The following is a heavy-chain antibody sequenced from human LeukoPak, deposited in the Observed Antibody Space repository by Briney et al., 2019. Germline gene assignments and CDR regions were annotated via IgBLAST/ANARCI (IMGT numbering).Heavy chain of an antibody. CDR1: GGSISSGDYY. CDR3: AREARSGRYFDWLSYYYYMDV. J-gene: IGHJ6*03. Sequence: SQTLSLXCTVSGGSISSGDYYWSWIRQPPGKGLEWIGYIYYSGITYYNPSLKSRVTISVDTSKNQFSLKLSSVTAADTAVYYCAREARSGRYFDWLSYYYYMDVWGKGTTVTVSS. V-gene: IGHV4-30-4*08. D-gene: IGHD3-9*01. CDR2: IYYSGIT.